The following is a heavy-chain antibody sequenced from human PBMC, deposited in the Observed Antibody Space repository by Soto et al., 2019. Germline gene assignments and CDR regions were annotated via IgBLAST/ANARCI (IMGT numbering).Heavy chain of an antibody. V-gene: IGHV1-69*13. Sequence: SVKVSCKASGGTFSIYAISWGRQSRGQGLEWLRGIIPIFGRANDAQKLQGRVTITVDESTSKAYIEPSCLRSVEPAGSCFARDDPRHYYDSSVSIRGQGTMVTVS. CDR2: IIPIFGRA. J-gene: IGHJ3*02. D-gene: IGHD3-22*01. CDR1: GGTFSIYA. CDR3: ARDDPRHYYDSSVSI.